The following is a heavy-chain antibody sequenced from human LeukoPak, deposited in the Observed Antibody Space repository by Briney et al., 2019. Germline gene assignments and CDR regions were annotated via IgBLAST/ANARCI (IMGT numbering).Heavy chain of an antibody. D-gene: IGHD3-22*01. CDR1: GASIRTNTYY. Sequence: PSETLSLTFPVSGASIRTNTYYWGWIRQPPGKGLEWIGSIYYRGSTYYTLSLKSRVTISVDTSNKQFSLKLSSVTAADTALYYCARLSPFGYYDSSGYPFDYWGQGTLVTVSS. V-gene: IGHV4-39*01. CDR2: IYYRGST. CDR3: ARLSPFGYYDSSGYPFDY. J-gene: IGHJ4*02.